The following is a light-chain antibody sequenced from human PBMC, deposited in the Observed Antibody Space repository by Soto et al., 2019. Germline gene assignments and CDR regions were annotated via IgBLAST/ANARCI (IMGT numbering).Light chain of an antibody. CDR3: QQYSNSPFT. J-gene: IGKJ3*01. Sequence: EIVLTQSPGTLSMSPGERATLSCRASQSVSSRYVAWHQQKPGQDPRLLLSGATNRATGIPDRFSGSGSGTDFTLTISRLEPEDFAVYYCQQYSNSPFTFGPGTKVEIK. CDR2: GAT. CDR1: QSVSSRY. V-gene: IGKV3-20*01.